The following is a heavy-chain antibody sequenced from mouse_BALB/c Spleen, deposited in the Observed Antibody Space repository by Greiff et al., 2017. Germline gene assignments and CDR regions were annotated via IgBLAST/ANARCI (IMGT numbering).Heavy chain of an antibody. J-gene: IGHJ4*01. CDR2: IWAGGST. CDR3: ARAGTMITFYAMDY. D-gene: IGHD2-4*01. Sequence: VKLVESGPGLVAPSQSLSITCTVSGFSLTSYGVHWVRQPPGKGLEWLGVIWAGGSTNYNSALMSRLSISKDNSKSQVFLKMNSLQTDDTAMYYCARAGTMITFYAMDYWGQGTSVTVSS. V-gene: IGHV2-9*02. CDR1: GFSLTSYG.